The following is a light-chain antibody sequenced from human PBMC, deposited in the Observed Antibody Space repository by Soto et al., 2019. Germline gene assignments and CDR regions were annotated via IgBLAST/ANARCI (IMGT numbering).Light chain of an antibody. Sequence: EIVLTQSPATLSVSPGERATLSCRASQSITRNLAWYQQSPGQAPRLLIYGASTRATGIPARFSGSGSGTEFTLTINSLQSEDFAVYYCQQYNNWPMWTFGQGTQGGYQ. CDR2: GAS. CDR3: QQYNNWPMWT. J-gene: IGKJ1*01. V-gene: IGKV3-15*01. CDR1: QSITRN.